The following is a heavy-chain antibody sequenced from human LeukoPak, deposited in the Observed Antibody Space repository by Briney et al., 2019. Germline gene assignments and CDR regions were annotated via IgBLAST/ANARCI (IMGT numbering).Heavy chain of an antibody. Sequence: PGGSLRLSCAASGFTFSSFAMSWVRPAPGKGLEWVSAICGSGGSTYYADSVKSRFTMSRDTSKNTQCLQMNSQRAKDRAVYYCAKDLYRGIAVAGEGVDCWLQGSLHSVPS. V-gene: IGHV3-23*01. CDR2: ICGSGGST. CDR3: AKDLYRGIAVAGEGVDC. CDR1: GFTFSSFA. D-gene: IGHD6-19*01. J-gene: IGHJ4*02.